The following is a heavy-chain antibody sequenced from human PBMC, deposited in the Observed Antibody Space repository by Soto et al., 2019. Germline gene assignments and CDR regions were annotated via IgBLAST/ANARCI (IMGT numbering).Heavy chain of an antibody. V-gene: IGHV4-59*01. J-gene: IGHJ5*02. CDR1: GGSISSYY. D-gene: IGHD3-10*01. Sequence: SSETLSLTCTVSGGSISSYYWSWIRQPPGKGLEWIGYIYYSGSTSYNPSLKSRVTISVDTSKNQFSLKLSSVTAADTAVYYCARALTYGSGSNWFDPWGQGTLVTVSS. CDR2: IYYSGST. CDR3: ARALTYGSGSNWFDP.